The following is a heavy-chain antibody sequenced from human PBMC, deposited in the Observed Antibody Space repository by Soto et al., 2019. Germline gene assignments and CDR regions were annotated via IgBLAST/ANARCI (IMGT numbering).Heavy chain of an antibody. V-gene: IGHV4-34*01. D-gene: IGHD1-7*01. Sequence: SETLSLTCAVYGGSFSGYYGSWIRQPPGKGLEWIGEINHSGSTNYNPSLKSRVTISVDTSKNQFSLKLSSVTAADTAVYYCARARRAGITGTTGAFDIWGQGTMVTVSS. CDR1: GGSFSGYY. J-gene: IGHJ3*02. CDR2: INHSGST. CDR3: ARARRAGITGTTGAFDI.